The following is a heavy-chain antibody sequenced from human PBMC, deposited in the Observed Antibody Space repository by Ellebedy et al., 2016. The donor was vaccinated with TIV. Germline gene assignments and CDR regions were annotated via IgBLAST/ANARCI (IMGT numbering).Heavy chain of an antibody. D-gene: IGHD2-8*02. J-gene: IGHJ5*02. Sequence: MPSETLSLTCTVSGGSISITSYYWGWIRQPPGKGLEWIGSIYYDGSTYYNPSLKSRVTISKDTSKNQFSLKLTSVTAADTAVYFCARHRYSAGWFEDWGQGTLVAVSS. CDR1: GGSISITSYY. CDR2: IYYDGST. V-gene: IGHV4-39*01. CDR3: ARHRYSAGWFED.